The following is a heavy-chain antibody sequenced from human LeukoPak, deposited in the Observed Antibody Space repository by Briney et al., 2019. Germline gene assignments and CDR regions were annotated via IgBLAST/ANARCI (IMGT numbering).Heavy chain of an antibody. D-gene: IGHD3-10*01. CDR2: INHSGST. CDR1: GFTFSSDA. CDR3: ARGVRWGYYGSGSYYNVPLYMDV. Sequence: PGGSLRLSCAASGFTFSSDAMSCVRQPPGKGLEWIGEINHSGSTNYNPSLKSRVTISVDTSKNQFSLKLSSVTAADTAVYYCARGVRWGYYGSGSYYNVPLYMDVWGKGTTVTISS. J-gene: IGHJ6*03. V-gene: IGHV4-34*01.